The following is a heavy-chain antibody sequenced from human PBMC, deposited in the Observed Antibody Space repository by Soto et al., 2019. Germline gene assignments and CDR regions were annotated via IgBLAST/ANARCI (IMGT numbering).Heavy chain of an antibody. CDR2: ISPYNDDT. CDR3: ARGGYYDSSGSRNYHYYGMDV. Sequence: QAQLVQSGAEVKKPGASVKVSCKASGYTVSSYGISWVRQAPGQGLEWLGWISPYNDDTNYAQKLQGRVTMTTDTSTRTAYMDLRSLRSDDTAVYYCARGGYYDSSGSRNYHYYGMDVWGQGTTVTVSS. J-gene: IGHJ6*02. CDR1: GYTVSSYG. D-gene: IGHD3-22*01. V-gene: IGHV1-18*01.